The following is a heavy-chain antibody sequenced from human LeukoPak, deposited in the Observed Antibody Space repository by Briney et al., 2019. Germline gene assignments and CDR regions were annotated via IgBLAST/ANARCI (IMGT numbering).Heavy chain of an antibody. J-gene: IGHJ4*02. CDR3: ARPSGSILPGDWDYFDY. D-gene: IGHD1-26*01. V-gene: IGHV3-21*01. Sequence: PGGSLRLSCAASGFTFSSYSMNWVRQAPGKGLEWVSSISSSSSYIYYADSAKGRFTISRDNAKNSLYLQMNSLRAEDTAVYYCARPSGSILPGDWDYFDYWGQGTLVTVSS. CDR1: GFTFSSYS. CDR2: ISSSSSYI.